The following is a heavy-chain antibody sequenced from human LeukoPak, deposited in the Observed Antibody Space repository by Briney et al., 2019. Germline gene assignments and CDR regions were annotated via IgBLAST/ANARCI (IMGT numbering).Heavy chain of an antibody. CDR3: ARDRGSGWYVYYMDV. V-gene: IGHV4-61*02. Sequence: SETLSLTCTVSGGSISSGSYYWSWIRQPAGKGLEWIVRIYTSGSTNYNPSLKSRVTISVDTSKNQFSLKLSSVTAADTAVYYCARDRGSGWYVYYMDVWGKGTTVTISS. D-gene: IGHD6-19*01. CDR1: GGSISSGSYY. J-gene: IGHJ6*03. CDR2: IYTSGST.